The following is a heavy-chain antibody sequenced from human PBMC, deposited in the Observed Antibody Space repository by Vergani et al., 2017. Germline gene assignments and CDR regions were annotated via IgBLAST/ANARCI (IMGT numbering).Heavy chain of an antibody. V-gene: IGHV3-9*02. D-gene: IGHD6-6*01. J-gene: IGHJ5*02. CDR2: ISWNSNSI. Sequence: EVQLEESGGGLVLPARSLRLSCVASGFTSAGYAMHWVRQAPGKGLEWVSGISWNSNSIGYAASVKGRFTISRDNAKNSLYLQMMSLRAEDTALYYCAKGLGTSSGGGWFDPGGRGTLVTVAS. CDR1: GFTSAGYA. CDR3: AKGLGTSSGGGWFDP.